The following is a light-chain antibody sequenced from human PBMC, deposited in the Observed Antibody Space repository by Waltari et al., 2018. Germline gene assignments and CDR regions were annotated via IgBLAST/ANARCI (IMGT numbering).Light chain of an antibody. Sequence: QSVLTQPPSVSAAPGQKVTTSCSGSSSHIGNYYVSWYYQLPGAAPKLPIYDNNARPSGIPDRFSASKSGTSATLGITGLQIGDEADYYCATWDNNLKDVVFGGGTKLTVL. J-gene: IGLJ2*01. CDR3: ATWDNNLKDVV. CDR1: SSHIGNYY. CDR2: DNN. V-gene: IGLV1-51*01.